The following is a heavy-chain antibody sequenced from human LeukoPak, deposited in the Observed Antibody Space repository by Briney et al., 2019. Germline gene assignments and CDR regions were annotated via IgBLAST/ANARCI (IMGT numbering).Heavy chain of an antibody. CDR3: AKARYSSSSSSDYYYGMDV. D-gene: IGHD6-6*01. Sequence: QTGGSLRLSCAASGFTFSSYGMHWVRQAPGKGLEWVAVISYDGSNKYYADSVKGRFTISRDNSKNTLYLQMNSLRAEDTAVYYCAKARYSSSSSSDYYYGMDVWGQGTTVTVSS. CDR1: GFTFSSYG. V-gene: IGHV3-30*18. J-gene: IGHJ6*02. CDR2: ISYDGSNK.